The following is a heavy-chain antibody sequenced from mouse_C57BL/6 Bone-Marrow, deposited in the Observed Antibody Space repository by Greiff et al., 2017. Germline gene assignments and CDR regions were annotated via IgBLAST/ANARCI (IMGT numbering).Heavy chain of an antibody. V-gene: IGHV1-26*01. Sequence: VQLQQSGPELVKPGASVKISCKASGYTFTDYYMNWVKQSHGKSLEWIGDINPNNGGTSYNQKFKGKATLTVDKSSSTAYMELRSLTSEDSAVXYCATTYYSNSYFDYWGQGTTLTVSS. D-gene: IGHD2-5*01. CDR1: GYTFTDYY. J-gene: IGHJ2*01. CDR2: INPNNGGT. CDR3: ATTYYSNSYFDY.